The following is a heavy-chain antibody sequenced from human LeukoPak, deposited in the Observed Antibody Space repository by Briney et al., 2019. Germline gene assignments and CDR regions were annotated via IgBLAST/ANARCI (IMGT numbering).Heavy chain of an antibody. CDR1: GGSISSSSYY. CDR2: IYYSGST. J-gene: IGHJ4*02. Sequence: SETLSLTCTVSGGSISSSSYYWGWIRQPPGKGLEWIGSIYYSGSTYYNPSLKSRVTISVDTSKNQFSLKLSSVTAADTAVYYCARISLWFGELSLLIDYWGQGTLVTVSS. D-gene: IGHD3-10*01. CDR3: ARISLWFGELSLLIDY. V-gene: IGHV4-39*07.